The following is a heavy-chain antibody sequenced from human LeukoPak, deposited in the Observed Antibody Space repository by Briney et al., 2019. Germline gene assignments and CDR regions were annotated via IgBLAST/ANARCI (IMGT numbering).Heavy chain of an antibody. CDR1: GFTFSSYA. D-gene: IGHD3-10*01. Sequence: GGSLRLSCAASGFTFSSYAMHWVRQAPGKGLEWVAVISYDGSNKYYADSVKGRFTISRDNSKNTLYLQMNSLRAEDTAVYYCAKDRLLWFGEMGYWGQGTLVTVSS. CDR3: AKDRLLWFGEMGY. CDR2: ISYDGSNK. J-gene: IGHJ4*02. V-gene: IGHV3-30-3*01.